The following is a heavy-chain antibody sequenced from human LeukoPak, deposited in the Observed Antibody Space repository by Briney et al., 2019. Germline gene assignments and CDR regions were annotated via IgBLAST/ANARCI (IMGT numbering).Heavy chain of an antibody. Sequence: SETLSLTCTVSVGSISSYYWCWIRQPPGKGLEWIGYIYYSGSTNYNPSLKSRVTISVDTSKHQFSLKLSSVTAADTAVYYCARGIASSGWYYWFDPWGQGTLVTVSS. CDR2: IYYSGST. CDR3: ARGIASSGWYYWFDP. J-gene: IGHJ5*02. V-gene: IGHV4-59*01. CDR1: VGSISSYY. D-gene: IGHD6-19*01.